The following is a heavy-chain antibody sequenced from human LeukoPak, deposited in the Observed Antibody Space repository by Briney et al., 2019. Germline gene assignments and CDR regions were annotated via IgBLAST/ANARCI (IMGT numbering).Heavy chain of an antibody. CDR3: AKEEGVMAIAGSPSDY. D-gene: IGHD2-21*01. CDR2: ISYDGTNK. CDR1: GFTFSNYG. V-gene: IGHV3-30*18. J-gene: IGHJ4*02. Sequence: GRSLRLSCAASGFTFSNYGIHWVRQAPGKGLEWVAIISYDGTNKYYADSVKGRFTISRDNSKNTLYLQMNSLRAEDTAMYYCAKEEGVMAIAGSPSDYWGQGTLVTVSS.